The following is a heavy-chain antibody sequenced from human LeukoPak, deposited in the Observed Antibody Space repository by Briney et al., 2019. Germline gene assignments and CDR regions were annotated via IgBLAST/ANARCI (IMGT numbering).Heavy chain of an antibody. D-gene: IGHD6-19*01. Sequence: SETLSLTCTVSGGSISSSPYYWGWIRQPPGKGLEWIGNIYYSGSAYYNPPLKTRVTISVDTSKNQFSLKLTSVTAADTAVYYCARHASVDGNWPRPLDYWGQGSLVTVSS. CDR3: ARHASVDGNWPRPLDY. CDR1: GGSISSSPYY. CDR2: IYYSGSA. V-gene: IGHV4-39*01. J-gene: IGHJ4*02.